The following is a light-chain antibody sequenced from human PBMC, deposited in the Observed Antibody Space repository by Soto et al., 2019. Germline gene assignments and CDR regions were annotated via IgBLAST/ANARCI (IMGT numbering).Light chain of an antibody. J-gene: IGKJ1*01. CDR2: IAS. CDR3: QQYNNWPWT. CDR1: QSVSSN. Sequence: IVMTQSPATLSVSPWERATLSCRASQSVSSNLAWYQQKPGQAPRLLIYIASTRATGIPARFSGSGSGTEFTLTISSLQSEDFAVYYCQQYNNWPWTFGQGTKVDIK. V-gene: IGKV3-15*01.